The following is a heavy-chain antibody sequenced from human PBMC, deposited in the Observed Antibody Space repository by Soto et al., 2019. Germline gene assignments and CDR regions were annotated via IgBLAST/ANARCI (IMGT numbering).Heavy chain of an antibody. CDR3: ARHSRDILTGYLLDY. V-gene: IGHV4-59*08. Sequence: SETLSLTCTVSGGSISSYYWSWIRQPPGKGLEWIGYIYYSGSTNYNPSLKSRVTISVDTSKNQFSLKLSSVTAADTAVYYCARHSRDILTGYLLDYWGQGTLVTVSS. J-gene: IGHJ4*02. CDR2: IYYSGST. D-gene: IGHD3-9*01. CDR1: GGSISSYY.